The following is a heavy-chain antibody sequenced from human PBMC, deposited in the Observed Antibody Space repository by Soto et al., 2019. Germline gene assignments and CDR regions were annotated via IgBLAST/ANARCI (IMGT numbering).Heavy chain of an antibody. CDR3: SRVDPGETSPFDH. Sequence: ASVKVSCKASGYTFTSYYVHWVRQAPGQGLEWMGWINPFDGSRMFAQSFQGRVTMTRDTSTSTVYMEVSSLRSEDTAVYYCSRVDPGETSPFDHWGQGTLVTVSS. D-gene: IGHD3-10*01. CDR1: GYTFTSYY. J-gene: IGHJ4*02. CDR2: INPFDGSR. V-gene: IGHV1-46*03.